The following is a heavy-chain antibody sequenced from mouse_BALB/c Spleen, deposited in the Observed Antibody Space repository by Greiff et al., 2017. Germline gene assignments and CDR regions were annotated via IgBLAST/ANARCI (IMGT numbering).Heavy chain of an antibody. D-gene: IGHD1-1*01. J-gene: IGHJ4*01. CDR2: INPGSGGT. CDR3: ARRAVEYAMDY. CDR1: GYAFTNYL. Sequence: VQLQQSGAELVRPGTSVKVSCKASGYAFTNYLIEWVKQRPGQGLEWIGVINPGSGGTNYNEKFKGKATLTADKSSSTAYMQLSSLTSDDSAVYFCARRAVEYAMDYWGQGTSVTVSS. V-gene: IGHV1-54*01.